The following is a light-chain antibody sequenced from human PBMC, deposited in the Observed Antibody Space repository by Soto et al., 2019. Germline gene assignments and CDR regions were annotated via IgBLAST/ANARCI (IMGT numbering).Light chain of an antibody. J-gene: IGLJ1*01. CDR1: SSDIGGYDS. Sequence: QSVLTQSPSASGSPGQSVTISCTGTSSDIGGYDSVSWYQQHPGKAPKVMIYDVSKRPSGVPDRFSGSKSGNTASLTVSALQAEDEADYYCCSYADGSIYFFGTGTKLTVL. CDR3: CSYADGSIYF. CDR2: DVS. V-gene: IGLV2-8*01.